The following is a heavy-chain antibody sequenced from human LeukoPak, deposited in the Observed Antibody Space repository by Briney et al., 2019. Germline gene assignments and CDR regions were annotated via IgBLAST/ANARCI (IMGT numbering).Heavy chain of an antibody. D-gene: IGHD4-11*01. CDR2: INWDGGST. Sequence: GGSLRLSCAASGFTFDGYGMSWVRQAPGKGLEWVSSINWDGGSTGYADSVKGRFTISRDNAKNSLYLQMNSLRAEDTALYYCARGVTTRHRYYSYYRYVWGKETTVPLPS. CDR3: ARGVTTRHRYYSYYRYV. J-gene: IGHJ6*03. V-gene: IGHV3-20*04. CDR1: GFTFDGYG.